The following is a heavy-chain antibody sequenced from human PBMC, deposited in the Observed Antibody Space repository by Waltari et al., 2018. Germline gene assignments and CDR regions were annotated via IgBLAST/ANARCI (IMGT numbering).Heavy chain of an antibody. J-gene: IGHJ6*02. CDR3: TRGRYSSGHLDYYGMDV. CDR2: IRSKAYVGTT. D-gene: IGHD6-19*01. Sequence: EVQLVESGGGLVQPGRSLRLSCTASGFTFGDYAMSWFRQAPGKGLEWVGFIRSKAYVGTTEYSASVKGRFTISRDDSKSIAYLQMNSLKPEDTAVYYCTRGRYSSGHLDYYGMDVWGQGTTVTVSS. V-gene: IGHV3-49*03. CDR1: GFTFGDYA.